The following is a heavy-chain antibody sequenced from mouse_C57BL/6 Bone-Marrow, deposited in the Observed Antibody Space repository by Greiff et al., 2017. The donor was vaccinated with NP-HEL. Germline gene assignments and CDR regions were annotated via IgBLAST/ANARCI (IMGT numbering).Heavy chain of an antibody. CDR1: GYTFTDYE. V-gene: IGHV1-15*01. Sequence: VQLVESGAELVRPGASVTLSCKASGYTFTDYEMHWVKQTPVHGLEWIGAIDPETGGTAYNQKFKGKAILTADKSSSTAYMELRSLTSEDSAVYYCTRWGICWYFDVWGTGTTVTVSS. CDR2: IDPETGGT. J-gene: IGHJ1*03. CDR3: TRWGICWYFDV.